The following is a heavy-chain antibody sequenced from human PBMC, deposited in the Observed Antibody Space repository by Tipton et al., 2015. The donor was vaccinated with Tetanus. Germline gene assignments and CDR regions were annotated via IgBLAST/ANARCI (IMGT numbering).Heavy chain of an antibody. CDR1: GGSISSDAHY. Sequence: LRLSCTVSGGSISSDAHYWSWIRQAPGKGLEWLGYISHSGTTNYNPSLMSRVTLSLDTARGQFSLKLTSVTAADTAVYYCARDQGGGRVARLNWFGPWGQGTLVTVSS. CDR3: ARDQGGGRVARLNWFGP. D-gene: IGHD3-16*01. V-gene: IGHV4-30-4*01. CDR2: ISHSGTT. J-gene: IGHJ5*02.